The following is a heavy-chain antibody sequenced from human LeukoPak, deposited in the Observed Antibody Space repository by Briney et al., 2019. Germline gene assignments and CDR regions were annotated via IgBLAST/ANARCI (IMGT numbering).Heavy chain of an antibody. J-gene: IGHJ4*02. Sequence: QPGGSLRLSCAASGFTFSSYGMHWVRQAPGKGLEWVAFIRYDGSNKYYAASVKGRFTISRDNSKNTLNLQMNSLRAEDTAVYYCAKDHYYGSGTYSSEHFDYWGQGTLVTVSS. CDR2: IRYDGSNK. V-gene: IGHV3-30*02. CDR3: AKDHYYGSGTYSSEHFDY. D-gene: IGHD3-10*01. CDR1: GFTFSSYG.